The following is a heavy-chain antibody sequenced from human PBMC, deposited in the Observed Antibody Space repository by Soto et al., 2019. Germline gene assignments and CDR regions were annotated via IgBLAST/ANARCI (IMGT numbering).Heavy chain of an antibody. J-gene: IGHJ4*02. D-gene: IGHD6-13*01. CDR2: IIPYYNTL. Sequence: AASVKVSCKASEGTFNSYAIAWVRQAPGQGLEWMGGIIPYYNTLNYAQKLQDRVTITADDSTNTVYMELSSLRSDDTAVYFCASGASRWYPYFFDSWAQGALVTVSS. CDR3: ASGASRWYPYFFDS. CDR1: EGTFNSYA. V-gene: IGHV1-69*13.